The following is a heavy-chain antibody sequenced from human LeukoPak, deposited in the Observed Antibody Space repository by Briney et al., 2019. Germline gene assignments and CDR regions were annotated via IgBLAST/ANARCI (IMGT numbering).Heavy chain of an antibody. CDR3: ASVNSGSYYARYFQH. V-gene: IGHV4-4*02. CDR2: IYHSGST. CDR1: GGSISSSNW. Sequence: SGTLSLTCAVSGGSISSSNWWSWVSQPPGKRLEWIGEIYHSGSTNYNPSLKSRVTISVDKSKNQFSLKLSSVTAADTAVYYCASVNSGSYYARYFQHWGQGTLVTVSS. D-gene: IGHD1-26*01. J-gene: IGHJ1*01.